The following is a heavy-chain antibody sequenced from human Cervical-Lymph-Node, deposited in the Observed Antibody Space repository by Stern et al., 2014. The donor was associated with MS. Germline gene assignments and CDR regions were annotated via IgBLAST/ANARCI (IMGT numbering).Heavy chain of an antibody. CDR2: ILYDGSNQ. CDR3: AREGYDSVPLFDY. J-gene: IGHJ4*02. V-gene: IGHV3-30*03. CDR1: GFTFRSYG. D-gene: IGHD3-22*01. Sequence: VQLLESGGGVVQPGGSLRLSCAASGFTFRSYGMYWVRQAPGKGLEWVAFILYDGSNQHYVDSVKCRFTISRDNSKNTVYLQMNSLRSEDTAVYYCAREGYDSVPLFDYWGQGTLVTVSS.